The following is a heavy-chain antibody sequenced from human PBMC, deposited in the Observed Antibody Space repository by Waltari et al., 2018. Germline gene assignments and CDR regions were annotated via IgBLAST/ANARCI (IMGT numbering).Heavy chain of an antibody. D-gene: IGHD1-26*01. CDR3: ARGPGTPTFDY. CDR2: INPNSGGT. J-gene: IGHJ4*02. CDR1: GYTFTGYY. V-gene: IGHV1-2*06. Sequence: QVQLVQSGAEVKKPGASVKVPCKASGYTFTGYYMHWVRQAPVQGLEWMGRINPNSGGTNYEQKFQGRVTMTRDTSISTGYMELSRLRSDDTAVYYCARGPGTPTFDYGGQVTLVTVSS.